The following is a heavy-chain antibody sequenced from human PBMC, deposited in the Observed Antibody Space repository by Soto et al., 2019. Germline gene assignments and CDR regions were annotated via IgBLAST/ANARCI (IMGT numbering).Heavy chain of an antibody. CDR3: ARARFYYYYGMDV. J-gene: IGHJ6*02. Sequence: PGESLKISCAASGFTFSSYAMSWVRQAPGKGLEWVSAISGSGGSTYYADSVKGRFTISRDNSKNTLYLQMNSLRAEDTAVYYGARARFYYYYGMDVWGQRTTVTVSS. V-gene: IGHV3-23*01. CDR2: ISGSGGST. CDR1: GFTFSSYA.